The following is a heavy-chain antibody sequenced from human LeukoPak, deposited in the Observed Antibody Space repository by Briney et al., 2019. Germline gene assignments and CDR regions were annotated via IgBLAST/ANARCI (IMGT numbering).Heavy chain of an antibody. D-gene: IGHD4-17*01. J-gene: IGHJ5*02. Sequence: ASVKVSCEASGYTFTGYYMHWVRQAPGQGLEWMGWINPNSGGTNYAQKFQGWVTMTRDTSISTAYMELSRLRSDDTAVYYCAREGDYGDYDGGNWFDPWGQGTLVTVSS. CDR2: INPNSGGT. CDR3: AREGDYGDYDGGNWFDP. V-gene: IGHV1-2*04. CDR1: GYTFTGYY.